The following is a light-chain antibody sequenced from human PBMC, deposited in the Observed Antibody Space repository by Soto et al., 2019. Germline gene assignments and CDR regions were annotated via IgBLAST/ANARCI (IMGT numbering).Light chain of an antibody. CDR3: SSYAGNKNV. CDR1: SSDVGGYNY. CDR2: EVS. Sequence: QSALTQPPSASGSPGQSVTISCTGTSSDVGGYNYVSWYQQHPGKAPKLMIYEVSKRPSGVPDRFSGSKSGNTASLTVSGIQAEDEADYYCSSYAGNKNVFGTGTKLTVL. J-gene: IGLJ1*01. V-gene: IGLV2-8*01.